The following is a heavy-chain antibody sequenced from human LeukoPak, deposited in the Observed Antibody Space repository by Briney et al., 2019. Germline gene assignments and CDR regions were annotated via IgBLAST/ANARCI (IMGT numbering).Heavy chain of an antibody. CDR3: AKEYCSGGSCYRGAFDI. V-gene: IGHV3-9*03. D-gene: IGHD2-15*01. CDR1: GFTFDDYA. Sequence: GRSLRLSCAASGFTFDDYAMHWVRQAPGKGLEWVSGISWNSGSMGYADSVKGRFTISRDNAKNSLYLQMNSLRAEDMALYYCAKEYCSGGSCYRGAFDIWGQGTMVTVSS. CDR2: ISWNSGSM. J-gene: IGHJ3*02.